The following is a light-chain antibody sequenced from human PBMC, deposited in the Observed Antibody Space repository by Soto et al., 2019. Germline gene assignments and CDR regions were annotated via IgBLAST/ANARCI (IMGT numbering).Light chain of an antibody. J-gene: IGLJ1*01. CDR3: TSPTPGSLYV. Sequence: QSALTQPASVSGSPGQSITISCTGTSSDVGNYNYVSWYQQYPGRVPKLLIYMVSNRASGVSNRFPGSKSGNTASLTISGLQAEDEADYFCTSPTPGSLYVFGTGTKVTVL. V-gene: IGLV2-14*01. CDR2: MVS. CDR1: SSDVGNYNY.